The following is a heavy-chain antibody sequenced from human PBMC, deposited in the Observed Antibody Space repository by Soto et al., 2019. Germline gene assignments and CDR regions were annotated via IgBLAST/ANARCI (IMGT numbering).Heavy chain of an antibody. CDR1: GGTFSSYA. V-gene: IGHV1-69*12. Sequence: QVQLVQSGAEVKKPGSSVKVSCKASGGTFSSYAISWVQQAPGQGLEWMGGIIPIFDTADYAQKFQGRVTITADESTNTAYMELSSLRSEDTAVYYCAGHSSGVPGYYYGMDVWGQGTTVTVSS. J-gene: IGHJ6*02. CDR3: AGHSSGVPGYYYGMDV. D-gene: IGHD3-22*01. CDR2: IIPIFDTA.